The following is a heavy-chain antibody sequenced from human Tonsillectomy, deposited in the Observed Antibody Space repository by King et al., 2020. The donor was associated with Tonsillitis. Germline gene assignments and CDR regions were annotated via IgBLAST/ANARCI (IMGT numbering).Heavy chain of an antibody. D-gene: IGHD3-22*01. J-gene: IGHJ3*02. Sequence: VQLQESGPGLVKPSQTLSLTCTVSGGSISSGGYYWNWIRQHPGKGPEWIGYIYYSWSHYYNPALKRGVTILVETSKNQFSLKLSSLTAADTAVYYCARDWGRYYYDSSGSRGHAFDIWGQGTMVTVSS. V-gene: IGHV4-31*03. CDR2: IYYSWSH. CDR1: GGSISSGGYY. CDR3: ARDWGRYYYDSSGSRGHAFDI.